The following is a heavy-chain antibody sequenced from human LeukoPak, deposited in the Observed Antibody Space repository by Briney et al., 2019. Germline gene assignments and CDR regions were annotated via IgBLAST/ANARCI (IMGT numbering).Heavy chain of an antibody. J-gene: IGHJ6*02. CDR2: IYYSGST. CDR1: GGSISSYY. V-gene: IGHV4-59*01. CDR3: AGGMVYAKGGDYYYYGMDV. D-gene: IGHD2-8*01. Sequence: PSETLSLTCTVSGGSISSYYWSWIRQPPGKGLEWIGYIYYSGSTNYNPSLKSRVTISVDTSKNQFSLKLSSVTAADTAVYYCAGGMVYAKGGDYYYYGMDVWGQGTTVTVSS.